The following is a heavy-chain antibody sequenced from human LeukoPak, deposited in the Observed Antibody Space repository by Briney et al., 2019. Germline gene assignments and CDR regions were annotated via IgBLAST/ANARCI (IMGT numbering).Heavy chain of an antibody. Sequence: GGSLRLSCTASGFAFGSYGMTWVRQAPGKGLEWVSDISGSGGSTYYADSVKGRFTISRDNSKNTLYLQMNSLRAEDTAVYYCLSGVVIIAPIDYWGQGTLVTVSS. J-gene: IGHJ4*02. CDR2: ISGSGGST. CDR3: LSGVVIIAPIDY. V-gene: IGHV3-23*01. CDR1: GFAFGSYG. D-gene: IGHD3-3*01.